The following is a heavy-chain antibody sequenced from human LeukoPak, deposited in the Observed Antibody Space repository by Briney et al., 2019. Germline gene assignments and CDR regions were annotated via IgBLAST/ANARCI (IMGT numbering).Heavy chain of an antibody. D-gene: IGHD4-4*01. J-gene: IGHJ6*02. Sequence: ASVKVSCKASGYTFTSYYMHWVRQAPGQGLEWMGWMNPNSDNTGYAQKFQGRVTMTRSTSISTAYMELSSLRSGDTAVYYCARGPRMTTGALRYGMDVWGQGTTVTIFS. CDR3: ARGPRMTTGALRYGMDV. CDR1: GYTFTSYY. V-gene: IGHV1-8*02. CDR2: MNPNSDNT.